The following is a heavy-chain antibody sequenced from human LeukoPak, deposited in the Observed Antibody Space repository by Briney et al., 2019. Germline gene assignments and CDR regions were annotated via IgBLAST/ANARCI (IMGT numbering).Heavy chain of an antibody. J-gene: IGHJ4*02. CDR1: GFTFSTYA. Sequence: PGRSLRLSCAASGFTFSTYAMHWVRQAPGKGLEWVAVISYDGSNKYYADSVKGRFTISRDNSKNTLYLQMNSLRAEDTAVYYCAKDSDGYSYGYFDYWGQGTLVTVSS. D-gene: IGHD5-18*01. CDR3: AKDSDGYSYGYFDY. CDR2: ISYDGSNK. V-gene: IGHV3-30-3*01.